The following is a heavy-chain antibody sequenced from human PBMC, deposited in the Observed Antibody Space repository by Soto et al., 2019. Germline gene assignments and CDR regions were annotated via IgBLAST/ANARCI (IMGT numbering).Heavy chain of an antibody. CDR3: ARRNMYGDYESDAFDI. J-gene: IGHJ3*02. Sequence: SETLSLTCTVSGGSISSYYWSWIRQPPGKGLEWIGYIYYSGSTNYNPSLKSRVTISVDTSKNQFSLKLSSVTAADTAVYYCARRNMYGDYESDAFDIWGQGTMVTVSS. V-gene: IGHV4-59*08. D-gene: IGHD4-17*01. CDR2: IYYSGST. CDR1: GGSISSYY.